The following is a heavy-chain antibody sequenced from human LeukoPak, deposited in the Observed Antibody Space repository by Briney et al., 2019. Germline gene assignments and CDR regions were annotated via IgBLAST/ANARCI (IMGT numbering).Heavy chain of an antibody. CDR2: INPNSGGT. CDR1: GYTFTSYG. Sequence: GASVKVSCKASGYTFTSYGISWVRQAPGQGLEWMGWINPNSGGTNYAQKFQGRVTMTRDTSISTAYMELSRLRSDDTAVYYCARRLGGGNWFDPWGQGTLVTVSS. CDR3: ARRLGGGNWFDP. J-gene: IGHJ5*02. D-gene: IGHD3-16*01. V-gene: IGHV1-2*02.